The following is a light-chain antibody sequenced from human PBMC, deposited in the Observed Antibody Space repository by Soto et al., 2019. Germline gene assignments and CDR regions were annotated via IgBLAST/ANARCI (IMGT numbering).Light chain of an antibody. J-gene: IGLJ2*01. CDR2: EVS. CDR3: CSYAAGKEV. Sequence: ALTQPASVSGAPGQAITISCTGTSSDVGSYNLVSWYQQHPGKAPKLMIYEVSKRPSGVSNRFSGSKSGNTASLTISGLQAEDEADYYCCSYAAGKEVFGGGTKLTVL. CDR1: SSDVGSYNL. V-gene: IGLV2-23*02.